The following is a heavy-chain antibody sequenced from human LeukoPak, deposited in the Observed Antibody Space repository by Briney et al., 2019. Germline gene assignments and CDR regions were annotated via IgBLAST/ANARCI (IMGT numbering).Heavy chain of an antibody. V-gene: IGHV3-11*04. CDR1: GFTFSDYY. J-gene: IGHJ6*02. CDR2: ISSSGSTI. CDR3: ARDTVYCTNGVCYNQYYYYGMDV. Sequence: KPGGSLRLSCAASGFTFSDYYMSWIRQAPGKGLEWVSYISSSGSTIYYADSVKGRFTISRDNSKNTLYLQMNSLRAEDTAVYYCARDTVYCTNGVCYNQYYYYGMDVWGQGTTVTVSS. D-gene: IGHD2-8*01.